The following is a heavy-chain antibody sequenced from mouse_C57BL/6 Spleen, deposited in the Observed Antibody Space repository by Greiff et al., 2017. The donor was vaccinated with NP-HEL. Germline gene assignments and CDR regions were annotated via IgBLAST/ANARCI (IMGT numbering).Heavy chain of an antibody. J-gene: IGHJ4*01. CDR3: ARSGYGYDGGRYAMDY. V-gene: IGHV1-69*01. CDR1: GYTFTSYW. Sequence: VQLQQPGAELVMPGASVKLSCKASGYTFTSYWMHWVKQRPGQGLEWIGEIDPSDSYTNYNQKFKGKSTWTVDKSSSTAYMQLSSRTSEDSAVYYCARSGYGYDGGRYAMDYWGQGTSVTVSS. CDR2: IDPSDSYT. D-gene: IGHD2-2*01.